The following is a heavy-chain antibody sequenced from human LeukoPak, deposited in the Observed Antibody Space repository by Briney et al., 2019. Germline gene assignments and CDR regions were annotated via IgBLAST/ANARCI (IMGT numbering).Heavy chain of an antibody. J-gene: IGHJ5*02. D-gene: IGHD2/OR15-2a*01. CDR1: GYTFTSYY. V-gene: IGHV1-2*06. CDR2: INPNSGGT. Sequence: VASVKVSCKASGYTFTSYYMHWVRQALGQGLEWMGRINPNSGGTNYAQKFQGRVTMTRDTSISTAYMELSRLRSDDTAVYYCARDRQRRESWFDPWGQGTLVTVSS. CDR3: ARDRQRRESWFDP.